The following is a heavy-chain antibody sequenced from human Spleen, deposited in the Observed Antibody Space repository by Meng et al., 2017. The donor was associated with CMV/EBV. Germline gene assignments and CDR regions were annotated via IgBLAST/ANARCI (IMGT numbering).Heavy chain of an antibody. D-gene: IGHD3-22*01. CDR1: GSA. Sequence: GSAMHWVRQASGKGLEWVGHIRTTANNYATAYAASVKGRFTISRDDSKNTAYLQMNSLKTEDTAVYYCTSRTYYYDSYASYHWFDPWGQGTLVTVSS. V-gene: IGHV3-73*01. CDR2: IRTTANNYAT. J-gene: IGHJ5*02. CDR3: TSRTYYYDSYASYHWFDP.